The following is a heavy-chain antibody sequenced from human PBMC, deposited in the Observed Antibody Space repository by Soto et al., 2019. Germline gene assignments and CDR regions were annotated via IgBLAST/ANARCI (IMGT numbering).Heavy chain of an antibody. Sequence: QVQLVQSGAEVKKPGSSVKVSCKASGGTFSSYAISWVRQAPGQGLEWMGGIIPIFGTVNYAQKFQGRVTITAYASKSPAYMELSSLRSEDTALYYCARGNHRGLQLWYFDLWGRGTLVTVSS. D-gene: IGHD5-12*01. CDR1: GGTFSSYA. J-gene: IGHJ2*01. CDR3: ARGNHRGLQLWYFDL. CDR2: IIPIFGTV. V-gene: IGHV1-69*12.